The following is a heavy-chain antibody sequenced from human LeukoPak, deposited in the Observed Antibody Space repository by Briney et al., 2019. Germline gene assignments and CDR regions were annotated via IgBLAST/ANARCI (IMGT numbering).Heavy chain of an antibody. Sequence: PGGSLRLSCAASGXTFSSYAMSWVRQAPGKGLEWVSAISGSGGSTYYADSVKGRFTISRDNSKNTLYLQMNSLRAVDTAVYYCAKAWEDYYDSSGYYIYYFDYWGQGTLVTVSS. D-gene: IGHD3-22*01. CDR2: ISGSGGST. J-gene: IGHJ4*02. CDR1: GXTFSSYA. CDR3: AKAWEDYYDSSGYYIYYFDY. V-gene: IGHV3-23*01.